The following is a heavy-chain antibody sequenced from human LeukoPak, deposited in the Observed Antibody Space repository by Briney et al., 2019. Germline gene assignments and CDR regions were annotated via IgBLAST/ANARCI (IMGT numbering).Heavy chain of an antibody. V-gene: IGHV4-59*01. CDR2: IYYSGST. CDR3: ARETSQKGAHYMDV. D-gene: IGHD3-16*01. CDR1: GGSISSYY. J-gene: IGHJ6*03. Sequence: SETLSLTCTVSGGSISSYYWSWVRQPPGKGLKWIGYIYYSGSTSYSPSLRSRVTISVDTSKNQFSLKLSSVTAADTAVYYCARETSQKGAHYMDVWGKGTTVTISS.